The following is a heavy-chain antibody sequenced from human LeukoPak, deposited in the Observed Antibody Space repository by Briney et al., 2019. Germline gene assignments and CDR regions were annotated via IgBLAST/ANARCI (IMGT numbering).Heavy chain of an antibody. CDR3: ARRPVWLPLHFDP. CDR2: INHSGST. V-gene: IGHV4-34*01. CDR1: GGSFSGYY. D-gene: IGHD6-19*01. J-gene: IGHJ5*02. Sequence: SETLSLTCAVYGGSFSGYYWSWIRQPPGKGLEWIGEINHSGSTNYNPSLKSRVTISVDTSKNQFSLKLSSVTAADTAVYYCARRPVWLPLHFDPWGQGTLVTVSS.